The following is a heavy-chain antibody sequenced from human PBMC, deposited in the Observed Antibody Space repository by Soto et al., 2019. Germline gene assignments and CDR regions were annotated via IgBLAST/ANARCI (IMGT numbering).Heavy chain of an antibody. CDR2: IYHSGST. CDR3: ASAPSGSYGFDY. J-gene: IGHJ4*02. Sequence: SETLSLTCAVSGGSISSSNWWSWVRQPPGKGLEWIGEIYHSGSTNYNPSLKSRVTISVDQSKNQFSLKLSSVTAADTAVYYCASAPSGSYGFDYWGQGTLVTVSS. V-gene: IGHV4-4*02. D-gene: IGHD1-26*01. CDR1: GGSISSSNW.